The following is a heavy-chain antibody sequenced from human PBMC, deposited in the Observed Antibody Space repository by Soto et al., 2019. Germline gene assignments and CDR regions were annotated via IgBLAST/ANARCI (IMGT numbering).Heavy chain of an antibody. V-gene: IGHV4-39*01. CDR3: ATITIFGVVPNYFDY. CDR1: GGSISSSSFY. J-gene: IGHJ4*02. CDR2: FYYSEST. Sequence: SETLSLTCSVSGGSISSSSFYWGWIRQPPGKGLEWIGSFYYSESTYYNPSLKSRVIISVDTFKNQFSLKLSSVTAADSALYYFATITIFGVVPNYFDYWGQGTLVT. D-gene: IGHD3-3*01.